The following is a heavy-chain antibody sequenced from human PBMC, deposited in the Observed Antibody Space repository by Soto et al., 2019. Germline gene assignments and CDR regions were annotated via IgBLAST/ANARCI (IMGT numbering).Heavy chain of an antibody. V-gene: IGHV4-59*08. CDR2: IYYSGST. D-gene: IGHD3-10*01. CDR1: GGSISSYY. CDR3: ARHHYGWGERFDP. Sequence: QVQLQESGPGLVKPSETLSLTCTVSGGSISSYYWSWIRQPPGKGLEWIGYIYYSGSTNYNPSLKSRVIISVDTSKNQFSLKLSSVTAADTAVYYCARHHYGWGERFDPWGQGTLVTVSS. J-gene: IGHJ5*02.